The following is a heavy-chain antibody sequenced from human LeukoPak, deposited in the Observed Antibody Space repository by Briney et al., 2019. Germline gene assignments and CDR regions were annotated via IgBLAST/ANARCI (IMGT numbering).Heavy chain of an antibody. Sequence: PGGSLRLSCAASGFTFNDYAMSWVRQAPGKGLEWVSAISGSGGSTYQADSVKGRFTISRDNSKNTLYLQMNSLRVEDTAVYYCAKGRGGWVYYGMDVWGQGTTVTVSS. CDR1: GFTFNDYA. J-gene: IGHJ6*02. D-gene: IGHD6-19*01. CDR2: ISGSGGST. V-gene: IGHV3-23*01. CDR3: AKGRGGWVYYGMDV.